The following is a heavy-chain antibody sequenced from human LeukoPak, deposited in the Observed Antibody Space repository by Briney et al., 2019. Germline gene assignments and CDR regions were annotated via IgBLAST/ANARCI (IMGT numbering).Heavy chain of an antibody. CDR2: IYSSGSA. D-gene: IGHD4-17*01. Sequence: SETLSLTCTVSGSSINNNFWTWIRQPPGKGLEWIGYIYSSGSANYNPSIKSRVIISGDTSKNQFSLKLSSVTAADTAVYYCARENGDYGGAFDYWGQGTLVTVSS. CDR3: ARENGDYGGAFDY. V-gene: IGHV4-59*01. CDR1: GSSINNNF. J-gene: IGHJ4*02.